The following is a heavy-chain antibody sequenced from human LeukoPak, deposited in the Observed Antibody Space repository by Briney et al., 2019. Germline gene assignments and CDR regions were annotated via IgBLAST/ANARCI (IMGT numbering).Heavy chain of an antibody. CDR1: GGTFSSYA. CDR3: ARDGGYKLRGGAFDI. V-gene: IGHV1-69*05. D-gene: IGHD5-24*01. J-gene: IGHJ3*02. Sequence: ASVKVSCKASGGTFSSYAISWVRQAPGQGLEWMGGIIPIFGTANYAQKFQGRVTITTDESTSTAYMELSSLRSEDTAVYYCARDGGYKLRGGAFDIWGQGTMVTVSS. CDR2: IIPIFGTA.